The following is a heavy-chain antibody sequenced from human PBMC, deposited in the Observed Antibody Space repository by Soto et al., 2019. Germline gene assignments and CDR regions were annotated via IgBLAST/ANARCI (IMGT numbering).Heavy chain of an antibody. CDR1: GGSFSGYY. V-gene: IGHV4-34*01. Sequence: SETLSLTCAVYGGSFSGYYWSWIRQPPGKGLEWIGEINHSGSTNYNPSLKSRVTISVDTSKNQFSLKLSSVTAADTAVYYCARGRDGYPDYWGQGTLVTVSS. CDR3: ARGRDGYPDY. D-gene: IGHD5-12*01. CDR2: INHSGST. J-gene: IGHJ4*02.